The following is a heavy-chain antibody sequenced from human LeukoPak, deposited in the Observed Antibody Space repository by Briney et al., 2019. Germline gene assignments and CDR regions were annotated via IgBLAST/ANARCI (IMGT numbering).Heavy chain of an antibody. J-gene: IGHJ3*02. CDR3: ASIIETYYYDSSGYFNAFDI. V-gene: IGHV1-69*05. D-gene: IGHD3-22*01. CDR1: GGTFSSYA. Sequence: SVKVSCKASGGTFSSYAISWVRQAPGQGLEWMGRIIPIFGTANYAQKFQGRVTITTDESTSTVYMELSSLRSEDTAVYYCASIIETYYYDSSGYFNAFDIWGQGTMVTVSS. CDR2: IIPIFGTA.